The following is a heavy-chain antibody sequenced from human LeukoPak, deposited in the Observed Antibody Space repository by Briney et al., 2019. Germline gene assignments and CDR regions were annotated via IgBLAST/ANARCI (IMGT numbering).Heavy chain of an antibody. CDR1: GGSISSGGYF. V-gene: IGHV4-61*02. D-gene: IGHD2-2*02. CDR2: IYTSGGT. J-gene: IGHJ1*01. CDR3: ATYCSHTSCHTGGGFQH. Sequence: SETLSLTCTVSGGSISSGGYFWSWIRQPAGKGLEWVGRIYTSGGTNYNPSLNSPVTVSIDTSTNQFSLRLTSVTAADTAVYYCATYCSHTSCHTGGGFQHWGQGTLVTVSS.